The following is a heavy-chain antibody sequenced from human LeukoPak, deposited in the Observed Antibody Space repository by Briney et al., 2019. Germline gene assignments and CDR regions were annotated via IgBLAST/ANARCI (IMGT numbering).Heavy chain of an antibody. Sequence: GESLKVSCKASGYTLTSYGISWVRQAPGQGLEWMGWINPNSGGTNYAQKFQGRVTMTRDTSISTAYMELSRLRSDDTAVYYCARDLIVVVPAATVWFDPWGQGTLVTVSS. D-gene: IGHD2-2*01. CDR1: GYTLTSYG. CDR3: ARDLIVVVPAATVWFDP. CDR2: INPNSGGT. V-gene: IGHV1-2*02. J-gene: IGHJ5*02.